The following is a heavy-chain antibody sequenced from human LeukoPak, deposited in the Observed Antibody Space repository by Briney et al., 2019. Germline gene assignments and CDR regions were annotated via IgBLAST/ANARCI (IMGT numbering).Heavy chain of an antibody. CDR2: ISAYNGNT. D-gene: IGHD1-1*01. CDR1: GYTFTSYG. CDR3: ARDRAGTTGNWFDP. Sequence: GASVKVSCKASGYTFTSYGISWVRQAPGQGREWMGWISAYNGNTNYAQKLQGRVTMTTDTSTSTAYMELRSLRSDDTAVYYCARDRAGTTGNWFDPWGQGTLVTVSS. V-gene: IGHV1-18*04. J-gene: IGHJ5*02.